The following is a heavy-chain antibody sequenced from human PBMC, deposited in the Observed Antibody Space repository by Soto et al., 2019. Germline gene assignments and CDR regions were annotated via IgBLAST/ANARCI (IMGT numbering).Heavy chain of an antibody. CDR3: AKFGMATTKRSPPYYIDY. J-gene: IGHJ4*02. Sequence: LRLSCAASGFTFSSYSMSWVRQAPGKGLEWVSSISGSGGGTYYADSVKGRFTFSRDNSKNTLYLQMNSLRAEDTAVYYCAKFGMATTKRSPPYYIDYWGQGALVTVSS. CDR1: GFTFSSYS. CDR2: ISGSGGGT. D-gene: IGHD1-1*01. V-gene: IGHV3-23*01.